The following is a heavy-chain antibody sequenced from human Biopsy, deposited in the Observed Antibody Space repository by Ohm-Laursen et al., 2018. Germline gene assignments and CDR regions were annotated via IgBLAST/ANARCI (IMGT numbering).Heavy chain of an antibody. Sequence: PSDTLSLTCVVFGRTFSDYRWTWIRQPPGKGLEGIGQINQSGSTNYNPSLKSRVTISADASKYEFPLRLTSVTAADTAVYFCGNEVYGRDYWGLGARVTVSS. D-gene: IGHD4-17*01. CDR2: INQSGST. CDR3: GNEVYGRDY. J-gene: IGHJ4*02. CDR1: GRTFSDYR. V-gene: IGHV4-34*08.